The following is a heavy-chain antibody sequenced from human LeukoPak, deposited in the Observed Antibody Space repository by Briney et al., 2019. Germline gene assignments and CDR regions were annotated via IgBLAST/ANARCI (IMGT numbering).Heavy chain of an antibody. Sequence: GASVKVSCKASGYTFTSYGISWVRQAPGQGLEWMGWISAYSGGTNYAQKFQGRVTMTRDTSISTAYMELSRLTSDDTAVYYCAPGPGWFDPWGQGTLVTVSS. CDR1: GYTFTSYG. J-gene: IGHJ5*02. V-gene: IGHV1-2*02. CDR3: APGPGWFDP. D-gene: IGHD7-27*01. CDR2: ISAYSGGT.